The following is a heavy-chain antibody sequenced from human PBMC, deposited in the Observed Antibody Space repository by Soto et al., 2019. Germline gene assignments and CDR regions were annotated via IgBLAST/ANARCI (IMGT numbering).Heavy chain of an antibody. J-gene: IGHJ3*02. D-gene: IGHD3-16*01. CDR1: NFTFSNAW. CDR2: IKSKTDGGTT. Sequence: EVQLVESGGGLVKPGGSLRLSCAASNFTFSNAWMNWVRQAPGKGLEWVGHIKSKTDGGTTDYAAPVKGRFTISSDDSKNTLYLQLNSLKSEDTAVYFCTSTSVSGIYVGAFDIWGQGTRVTVFS. V-gene: IGHV3-15*07. CDR3: TSTSVSGIYVGAFDI.